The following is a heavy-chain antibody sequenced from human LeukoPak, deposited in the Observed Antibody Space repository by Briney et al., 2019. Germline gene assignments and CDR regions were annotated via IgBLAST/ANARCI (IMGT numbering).Heavy chain of an antibody. Sequence: GGSMSLSCAASGFTFSSYEMNWVRQAPGKGLEWGSYISSSGSTIYYADSVKGRFTISRDNAKNSLYLQMNSLRAEDTAVYYCARGPSDYDSSGYYIFYRYYMDVWGKGTTVTVSS. V-gene: IGHV3-48*03. D-gene: IGHD3-22*01. J-gene: IGHJ6*03. CDR2: ISSSGSTI. CDR1: GFTFSSYE. CDR3: ARGPSDYDSSGYYIFYRYYMDV.